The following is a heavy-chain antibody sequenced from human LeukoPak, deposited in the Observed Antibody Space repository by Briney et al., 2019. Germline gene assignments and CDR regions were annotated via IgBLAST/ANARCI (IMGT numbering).Heavy chain of an antibody. D-gene: IGHD3-10*01. V-gene: IGHV4-59*01. CDR3: ARSPYCYGSGSYFDY. CDR1: GGSIRSYF. Sequence: KASETLSLTCTVSGGSIRSYFWSWIRQPPGKGLQWIGYIYYTGSTSYDPSLKSRVTISLDTSKNQFSLKLSSVTAADTAVYYCARSPYCYGSGSYFDYWGQGTLVTVSS. J-gene: IGHJ4*02. CDR2: IYYTGST.